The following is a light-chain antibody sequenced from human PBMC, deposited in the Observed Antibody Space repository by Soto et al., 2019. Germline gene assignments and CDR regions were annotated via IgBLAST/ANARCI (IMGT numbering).Light chain of an antibody. CDR3: QKYGSSPGT. CDR1: QSVSSSY. V-gene: IGKV3-20*01. Sequence: EIVLTQSPGTLSLSPGERATLSCRASQSVSSSYLAWYQQKPGQAPRLLIYGASSRATGVPDRFSGSGSGTAFTLTISRLEPEDFSVYYCQKYGSSPGTFGQGTKVEIK. J-gene: IGKJ1*01. CDR2: GAS.